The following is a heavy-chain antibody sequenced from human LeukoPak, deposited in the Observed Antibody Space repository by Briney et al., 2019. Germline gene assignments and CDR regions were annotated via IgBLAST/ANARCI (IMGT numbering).Heavy chain of an antibody. V-gene: IGHV4-59*08. J-gene: IGHJ4*02. CDR2: IYYSGSI. Sequence: PSETLSLTCTVPGGSISSYYWSWIRQPPGKGLEWIGYIYYSGSINYNPSLKSRVTISVDTSKNQFSLKLSSVTAADTAVYYCARHRSSGGIYDYWGQGTLVTVSS. CDR1: GGSISSYY. CDR3: ARHRSSGGIYDY. D-gene: IGHD2-15*01.